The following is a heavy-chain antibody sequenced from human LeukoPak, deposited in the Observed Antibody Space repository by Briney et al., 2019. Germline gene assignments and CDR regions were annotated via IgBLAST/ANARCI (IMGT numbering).Heavy chain of an antibody. CDR1: GFTFSSYA. CDR3: AKDRPNYYGSNGHYYRRDGDY. D-gene: IGHD3-22*01. CDR2: TSGDGGAT. Sequence: PGGSLRLSCAASGFTFSSYAMSWVRQSTGKGLEWVSSTSGDGGATYYSNSVKRRFTISSDNSRNTLYLQMNSLRAEDAAVYYCAKDRPNYYGSNGHYYRRDGDYWGQGTLVTVSS. V-gene: IGHV3-23*01. J-gene: IGHJ4*02.